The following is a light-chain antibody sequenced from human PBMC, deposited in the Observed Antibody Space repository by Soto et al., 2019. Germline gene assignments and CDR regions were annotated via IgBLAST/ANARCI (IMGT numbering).Light chain of an antibody. CDR2: DAS. V-gene: IGKV1-5*01. CDR1: QSINNR. Sequence: QMTQSPSTLSASIGERVTITCRASQSINNRLAWYQQMPGKAPNLLIYDASSLESGVPSRFRGSGSETEFTLTISGLQPDDFATYYCQQFIDGWTFGQGTKVEIK. J-gene: IGKJ1*01. CDR3: QQFIDGWT.